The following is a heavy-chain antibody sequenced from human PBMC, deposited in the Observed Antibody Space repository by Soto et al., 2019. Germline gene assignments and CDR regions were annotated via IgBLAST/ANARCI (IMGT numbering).Heavy chain of an antibody. D-gene: IGHD3-10*01. CDR3: ARLLWFGELLDYYYGMDV. CDR1: GGSISSYY. Sequence: SETLSLTCTVSGGSISSYYWSWIRQPPGKGLEWIGYIYYSGSTNYNPSLKSRVTISVDTSKNQFSLKLSSVTAADTAVYYCARLLWFGELLDYYYGMDVWGQGTTVTVSS. J-gene: IGHJ6*02. V-gene: IGHV4-59*01. CDR2: IYYSGST.